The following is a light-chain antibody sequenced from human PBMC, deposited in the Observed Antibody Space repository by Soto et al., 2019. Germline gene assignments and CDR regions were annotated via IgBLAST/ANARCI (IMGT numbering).Light chain of an antibody. CDR3: QSYDSSLSGWV. J-gene: IGLJ3*02. CDR2: GNS. CDR1: SSNIGAGYD. V-gene: IGLV1-40*01. Sequence: QPVLTQPPSVSGAPGQRVTISCTESSSNIGAGYDVHWYQQLPGTAPKLLIYGNSNRPSGVPDRFSGSKSGTSASLAITGLQAEDEADYYCQSYDSSLSGWVFGGGPKVTVL.